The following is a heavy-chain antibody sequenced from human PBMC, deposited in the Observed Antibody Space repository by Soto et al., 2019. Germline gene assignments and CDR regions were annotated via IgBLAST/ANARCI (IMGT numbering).Heavy chain of an antibody. CDR1: GFTFSSYG. V-gene: IGHV3-33*01. J-gene: IGHJ4*02. Sequence: QVQLVESGGGVVQPGRSLRLSCAASGFTFSSYGMHWVRQAPGKGMEWVAVIWYAGSNKYYADSVKGRFTISRDNSKNTLYLQMNSLRAEDTAVYYCARGRYYYDSSGYPFRYDYWGQGTLVTVSS. CDR3: ARGRYYYDSSGYPFRYDY. D-gene: IGHD3-22*01. CDR2: IWYAGSNK.